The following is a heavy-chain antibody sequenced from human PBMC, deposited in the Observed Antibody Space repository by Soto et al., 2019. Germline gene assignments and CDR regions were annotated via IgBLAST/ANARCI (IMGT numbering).Heavy chain of an antibody. CDR3: ARHIPVISISDH. D-gene: IGHD2-21*01. Sequence: LTFTVSGGSISSSSYYWGWIRQPPVKGLDCIVIIYYSGSTYYNPSGKSRVTISVDTSENHFSLKLRSVTAADTAVYYCARHIPVISISDHWGQGTLVTVSS. V-gene: IGHV4-39*01. CDR2: IYYSGST. J-gene: IGHJ4*02. CDR1: GGSISSSSYY.